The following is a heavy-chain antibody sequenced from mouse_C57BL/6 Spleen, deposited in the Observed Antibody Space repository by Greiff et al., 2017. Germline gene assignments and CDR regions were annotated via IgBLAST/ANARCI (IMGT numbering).Heavy chain of an antibody. Sequence: EVQLVESGGGLVKPGGSLKLSCAASGFTFSSYAMSWVRQTPEKRLEWVATISDGGSYTYYPDNVKGRFTISRDNAKNNLYLQMSHLKSEDTAMYYCARAMDYWGQGTSVTVSS. V-gene: IGHV5-4*01. CDR1: GFTFSSYA. J-gene: IGHJ4*01. CDR3: ARAMDY. CDR2: ISDGGSYT.